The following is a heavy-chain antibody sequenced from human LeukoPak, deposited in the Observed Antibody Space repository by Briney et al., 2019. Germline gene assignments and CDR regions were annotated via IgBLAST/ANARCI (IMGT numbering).Heavy chain of an antibody. CDR1: DGSFSGYY. D-gene: IGHD3-3*01. Sequence: SETLSLTCAVYDGSFSGYYWSWLRQPPGKGLEWIGEINHSGSTNYNPSLKSRVTISVDTSKNQFSLKLSSVTAADTAVYYCASLKRIFGVVITNYYYYMDVWGKGTTVTVSS. CDR3: ASLKRIFGVVITNYYYYMDV. V-gene: IGHV4-34*01. J-gene: IGHJ6*03. CDR2: INHSGST.